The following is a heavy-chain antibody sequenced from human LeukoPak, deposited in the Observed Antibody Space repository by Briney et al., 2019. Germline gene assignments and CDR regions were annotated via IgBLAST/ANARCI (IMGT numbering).Heavy chain of an antibody. CDR2: IFYSGST. CDR1: GGSISSGGYY. V-gene: IGHV4-31*03. Sequence: SETLSLTCTVSGGSISSGGYYWIWIRQHPGKGLEWIGYIFYSGSTYYNPSLKSRVTISVDTSKNQFSLRLSSVTGADTAVYYCARGYPYGYYYYYGMDVWGKGTTVTVSS. J-gene: IGHJ6*04. CDR3: ARGYPYGYYYYYGMDV. D-gene: IGHD4-17*01.